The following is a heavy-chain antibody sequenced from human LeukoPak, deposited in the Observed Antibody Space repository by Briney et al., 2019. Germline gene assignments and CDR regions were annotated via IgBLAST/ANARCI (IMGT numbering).Heavy chain of an antibody. J-gene: IGHJ2*01. V-gene: IGHV3-11*05. CDR3: ARDQGGGWYFDV. CDR2: ISSSSSYT. Sequence: GGSLRLSCAACGFTFIVYYMTWIRQAPGKGLEWVSYISSSSSYTNHADSVKGRFTISRDNAKNSLYLQMNSLRVEDTAVYYCARDQGGGWYFDVWGRGTLVTVSS. CDR1: GFTFIVYY.